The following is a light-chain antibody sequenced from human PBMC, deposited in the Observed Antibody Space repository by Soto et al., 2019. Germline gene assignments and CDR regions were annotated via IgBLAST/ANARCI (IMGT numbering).Light chain of an antibody. J-gene: IGKJ5*01. CDR2: GAS. CDR3: QQYGSSLIT. CDR1: QSVSSSY. V-gene: IGKV3-20*01. Sequence: EIVLTQSPGTLSLSRGERATLSCRASQSVSSSYLAWYQQKPGQAPRLLIYGASSRATGIPDRFSGSGSGTDFTLTISRLEPEDFAVYYCQQYGSSLITFGQGTRLDIK.